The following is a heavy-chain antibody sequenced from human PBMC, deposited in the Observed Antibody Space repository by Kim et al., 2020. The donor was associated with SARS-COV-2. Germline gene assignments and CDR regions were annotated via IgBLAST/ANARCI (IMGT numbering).Heavy chain of an antibody. CDR3: TRELRGCSGYGGA. Sequence: GGSLRLSCAASGFSLSDYYMSWIRQAPGKGLEWVSYISSSSSDTNYAGSVKGRFTISRDNAKNSLYLQMNSLRDEDTAVYYCTRELRGCSGYGGAWGQGPRVTVST. V-gene: IGHV3-11*06. J-gene: IGHJ5*02. D-gene: IGHD5-12*01. CDR1: GFSLSDYY. CDR2: ISSSSSDT.